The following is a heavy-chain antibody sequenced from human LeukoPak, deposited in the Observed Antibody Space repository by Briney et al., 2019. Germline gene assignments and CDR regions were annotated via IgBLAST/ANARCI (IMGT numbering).Heavy chain of an antibody. CDR2: IRYDGSSK. V-gene: IGHV3-30*02. J-gene: IGHJ4*02. CDR1: GFTFSSYG. CDR3: AKDWAVRDGYGYYFDY. Sequence: GGSLRLSCVPSGFTFSSYGMHWVRQAPGKGLEWVAFIRYDGSSKYYADSVKGRFTISRDNSKNTLYLEMSSLRVEDTAVYYCAKDWAVRDGYGYYFDYWGQGTLVTVSS. D-gene: IGHD5-24*01.